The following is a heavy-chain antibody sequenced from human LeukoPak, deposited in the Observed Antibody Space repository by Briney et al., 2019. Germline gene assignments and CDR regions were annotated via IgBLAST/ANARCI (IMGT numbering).Heavy chain of an antibody. CDR2: MHPNNGDT. D-gene: IGHD2-2*01. Sequence: ASVTVSCKASRYTLTSYNINWVRQAPGQGPEWMAWMHPNNGDTGYAQKFQDSVTVTSNTSISTAYMELRSLTSEDTAVYYCARELIVLEPAARRYNYYMDVWGIGTTVSVSS. J-gene: IGHJ6*03. CDR1: RYTLTSYN. V-gene: IGHV1-8*03. CDR3: ARELIVLEPAARRYNYYMDV.